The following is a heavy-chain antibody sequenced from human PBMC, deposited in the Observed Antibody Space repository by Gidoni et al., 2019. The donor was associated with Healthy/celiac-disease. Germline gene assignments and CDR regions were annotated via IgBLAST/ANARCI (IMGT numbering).Heavy chain of an antibody. D-gene: IGHD3-10*01. CDR3: ARQWAVLLWFGELLHHYYYYGMDV. CDR1: GGSLSSSSYY. Sequence: QLQLQESGPGLVKRSETLSLTCTVPGGSLSSSSYYWGWIRQPPWKGLEWIGRIYYSGSTYYNPSLKRRVTISVDTSKNQFSLKLSSVTAAETAVYYCARQWAVLLWFGELLHHYYYYGMDVWGQGTTVTVSS. CDR2: IYYSGST. J-gene: IGHJ6*02. V-gene: IGHV4-39*01.